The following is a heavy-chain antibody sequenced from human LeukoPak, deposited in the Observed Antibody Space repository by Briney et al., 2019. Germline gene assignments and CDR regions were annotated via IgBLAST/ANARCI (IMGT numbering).Heavy chain of an antibody. D-gene: IGHD3-10*01. J-gene: IGHJ4*02. CDR2: IKSKTDGGTT. V-gene: IGHV3-15*01. CDR3: TTEGYYGSGSYLDY. Sequence: GGSLRLSCAASGFTFSNAWMSWVRQAPGKGLEWVGRIKSKTDGGTTDYAAPVKGRFTISRDDSKNTLYLQMNSLKTEDTAVYYCTTEGYYGSGSYLDYWGQGTLVTVSS. CDR1: GFTFSNAW.